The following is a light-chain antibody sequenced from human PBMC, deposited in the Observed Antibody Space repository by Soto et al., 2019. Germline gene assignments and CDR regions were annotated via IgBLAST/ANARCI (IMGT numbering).Light chain of an antibody. CDR3: KQYDDWQT. CDR1: QSVSSK. V-gene: IGKV3-15*01. CDR2: ASS. J-gene: IGKJ1*01. Sequence: ETVMTQFPATLCVSPGERATLSCRASQSVSSKLAWYQQKPGQDPRLLIHASSTRATGIPDRFSGSASGTEFTLTISSLQSEDFAVYYCKQYDDWQTVGKGNKV.